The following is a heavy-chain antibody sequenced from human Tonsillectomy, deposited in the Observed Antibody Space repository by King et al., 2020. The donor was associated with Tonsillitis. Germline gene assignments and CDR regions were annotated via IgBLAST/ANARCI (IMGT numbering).Heavy chain of an antibody. Sequence: VQLQESGPRLVMPSQTLSLTCTVSGGSISRGDDYWSWIRQSPGKGLEWIGYIYYNGNTFYNSSLKSRVTISINMSKTQFSLKMRSVTVADTAVYYCASGDGSGSYWVPKWFVSWGQGVPVTVSS. J-gene: IGHJ5*01. V-gene: IGHV4-30-4*08. CDR2: IYYNGNT. D-gene: IGHD3-10*01. CDR3: ASGDGSGSYWVPKWFVS. CDR1: GGSISRGDDY.